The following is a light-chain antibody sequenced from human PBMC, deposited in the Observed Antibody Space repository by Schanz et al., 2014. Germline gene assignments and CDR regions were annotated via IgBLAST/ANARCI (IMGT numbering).Light chain of an antibody. CDR3: SSFTSSSSCL. CDR2: DVS. Sequence: QSVLTQPASVSGSPGQSITISCTGTSSDVGGYNYVSWYQQHPGKAPKLMIYDVSNRPSGVSNRFSGSKSGNTASLTISGLQAEDEADYYCSSFTSSSSCLFGGGTKLTVL. V-gene: IGLV2-14*01. CDR1: SSDVGGYNY. J-gene: IGLJ2*01.